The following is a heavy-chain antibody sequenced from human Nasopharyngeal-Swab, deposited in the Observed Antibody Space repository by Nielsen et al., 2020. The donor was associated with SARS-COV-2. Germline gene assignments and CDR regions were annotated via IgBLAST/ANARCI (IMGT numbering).Heavy chain of an antibody. D-gene: IGHD2-2*01. V-gene: IGHV3-7*01. CDR1: GFTFSSYW. J-gene: IGHJ4*02. CDR2: IKQSGSGQ. CDR3: ARYCSTTSCPRGFDY. Sequence: GGSLRLSCAASGFTFSSYWMNWVRQAPGKGLEWVAHIKQSGSGQYYVDSVKGRFTISRDNAKNSLSLQMNSLRAEDTAVYYCARYCSTTSCPRGFDYWGQGTLVTVSS.